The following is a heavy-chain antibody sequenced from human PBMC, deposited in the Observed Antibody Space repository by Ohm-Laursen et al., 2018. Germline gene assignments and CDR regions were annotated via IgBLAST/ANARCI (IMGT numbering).Heavy chain of an antibody. CDR3: TTSSISSSNSYYYYGMDV. V-gene: IGHV3-15*01. J-gene: IGHJ6*02. D-gene: IGHD2-2*01. CDR1: GFTFSSYS. Sequence: SLRLSCAASGFTFSSYSMNWVRQAPGKGLEWVALIKSKSDGGTTHYAAPVKGRFAISRDDSKNTLYLQMNSLKTEDTAMYYCTTSSISSSNSYYYYGMDVWGQGTTVTVSS. CDR2: IKSKSDGGTT.